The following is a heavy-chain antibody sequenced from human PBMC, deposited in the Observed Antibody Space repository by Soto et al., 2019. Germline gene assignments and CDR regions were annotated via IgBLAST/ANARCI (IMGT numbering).Heavy chain of an antibody. J-gene: IGHJ6*02. Sequence: PSETLSLTCAVYGGSFSGYYWSWIRQPPGKGLEGIGEINHSGSTNYNPSLKSRVTISVDTSKNQFSLKLSSVTAADTAVYYCTTRPTRTYYYYGMDVWGQGTTVTVSS. CDR1: GGSFSGYY. V-gene: IGHV4-34*01. CDR3: TTRPTRTYYYYGMDV. D-gene: IGHD4-17*01. CDR2: INHSGST.